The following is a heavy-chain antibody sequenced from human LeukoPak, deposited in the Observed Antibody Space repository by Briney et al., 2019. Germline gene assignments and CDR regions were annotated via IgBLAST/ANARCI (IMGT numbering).Heavy chain of an antibody. CDR3: ASRLGAGGLDY. CDR2: INTNTGNP. J-gene: IGHJ4*02. Sequence: GASVKVSCKASGYTFTGYYMHWVRQAPGQGLQWMGWINTNTGNPTYAQDFTGRFVFSLDTSVNTAYLQISSLKADDTAIYYCASRLGAGGLDYWGQGTLVTVSS. D-gene: IGHD2-15*01. V-gene: IGHV7-4-1*02. CDR1: GYTFTGYY.